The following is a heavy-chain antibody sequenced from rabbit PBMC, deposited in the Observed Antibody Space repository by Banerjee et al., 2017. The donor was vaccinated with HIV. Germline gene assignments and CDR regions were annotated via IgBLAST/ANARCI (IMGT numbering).Heavy chain of an antibody. Sequence: QQQLVESGGGLVQPEGSPTLTCTASGFSFSSTYYMCWVRQAPGKGLEWIGCIDTGSGSTYYATWAKGRFTISKTSSTTVTLQMTSLTAADTATYFCARGDHDSSGGYWVRVLNLWGPGTLVTVS. D-gene: IGHD1-1*01. J-gene: IGHJ4*01. CDR1: GFSFSSTYY. CDR3: ARGDHDSSGGYWVRVLNL. V-gene: IGHV1S45*01. CDR2: IDTGSGST.